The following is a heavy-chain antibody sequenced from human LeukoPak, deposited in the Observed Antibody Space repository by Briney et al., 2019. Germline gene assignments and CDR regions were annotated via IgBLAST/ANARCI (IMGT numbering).Heavy chain of an antibody. CDR3: AKVKWELPYYFDY. Sequence: GGSLRLSCAASGFTFSSYEMNWVRQAPGKGLEWVSYISSSGSTIYYADSVKGRFTISRDNSKNTLYLQMNSLRAEDTAVYYCAKVKWELPYYFDYWGQGTLVTVSS. J-gene: IGHJ4*02. CDR2: ISSSGSTI. V-gene: IGHV3-48*03. CDR1: GFTFSSYE. D-gene: IGHD1-26*01.